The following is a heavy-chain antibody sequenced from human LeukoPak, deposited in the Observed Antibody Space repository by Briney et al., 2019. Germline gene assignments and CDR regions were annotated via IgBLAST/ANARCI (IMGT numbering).Heavy chain of an antibody. CDR1: GGSISSGDYY. CDR2: IYYSGST. J-gene: IGHJ6*02. CDR3: ARRSYYYGMDV. V-gene: IGHV4-30-4*08. Sequence: PSETLSLTCTVSGGSISSGDYYGRWIRQPRGRGLEWILYIYYSGSTYYNPSLKSRVTISVDTSKNPFSLKLSSVTVADTAVYYCARRSYYYGMDVWGQGTTVTVSS.